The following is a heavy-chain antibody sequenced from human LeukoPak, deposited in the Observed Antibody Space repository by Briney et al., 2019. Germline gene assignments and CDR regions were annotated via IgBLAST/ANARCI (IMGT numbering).Heavy chain of an antibody. J-gene: IGHJ6*03. Sequence: GASVNVSCTASGYTFTGYYMHWVRQAPGQGLEWMGWINPNSGGTNYAQKFQGRVTMTRDTSISTAYMELSSLRSEDTAIYYCARGSRAQATYYYYMDVWGKGTTVTISS. CDR1: GYTFTGYY. CDR2: INPNSGGT. V-gene: IGHV1-2*02. CDR3: ARGSRAQATYYYYMDV.